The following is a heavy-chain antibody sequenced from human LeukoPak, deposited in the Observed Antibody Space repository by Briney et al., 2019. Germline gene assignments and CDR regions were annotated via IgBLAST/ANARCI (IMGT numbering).Heavy chain of an antibody. Sequence: PGGSLRLSCAASGFAFSSYWMHWVRQAPGEGLVWVSRINSDGITTSYADSVKGRFTISSDNAKNTLYLQMNSLRAEDTDVYFCARVGSLPDYWGQGTLVTVSS. CDR3: ARVGSLPDY. J-gene: IGHJ4*02. CDR1: GFAFSSYW. D-gene: IGHD3-16*01. CDR2: INSDGITT. V-gene: IGHV3-74*01.